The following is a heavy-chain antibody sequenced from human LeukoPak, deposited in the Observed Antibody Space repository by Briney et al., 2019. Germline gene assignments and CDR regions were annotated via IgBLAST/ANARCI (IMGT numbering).Heavy chain of an antibody. V-gene: IGHV4-34*01. Sequence: PSETLSLTCAVYGGSFSGYYWSWIRQPPGKGLEWIGEINHSGSTNYNPSLKSRVTISVDTSKNQFSLRLSSVTAADTAMYYCARLTGYQQPTGGYYYYMDVWGKGTTVTVSS. CDR1: GGSFSGYY. CDR3: ARLTGYQQPTGGYYYYMDV. J-gene: IGHJ6*03. D-gene: IGHD6-13*01. CDR2: INHSGST.